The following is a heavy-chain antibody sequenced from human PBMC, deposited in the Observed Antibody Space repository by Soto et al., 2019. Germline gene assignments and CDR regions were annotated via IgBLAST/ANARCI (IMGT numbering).Heavy chain of an antibody. CDR3: ARDKDGSGLFDY. V-gene: IGHV3-21*01. CDR2: ISSSSSYI. Sequence: EVQLVESGGGLVKPGGSLRLSCAASGFTFSSYSMNWVRQAPGKGLEWVSSISSSSSYIYYADSVKGRFTLSRDNAKNSLYLQMNSLRAEDTAVYYCARDKDGSGLFDYWGQGTLVTVSS. J-gene: IGHJ4*02. D-gene: IGHD3-10*01. CDR1: GFTFSSYS.